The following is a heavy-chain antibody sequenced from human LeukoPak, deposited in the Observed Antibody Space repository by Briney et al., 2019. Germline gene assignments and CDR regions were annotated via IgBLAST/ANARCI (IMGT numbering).Heavy chain of an antibody. CDR1: GFTFDDYA. CDR2: ISWNSGSI. V-gene: IGHV3-9*03. Sequence: PGRSLRLSCAASGFTFDDYAMHWVRQAPGKGLEWVSGISWNSGSIGYADSVKGRFTISRDNAKNSLYLQMNSLRAEDMALYYCAKEGSDAFDIWGQGTMVTVS. J-gene: IGHJ3*02. CDR3: AKEGSDAFDI.